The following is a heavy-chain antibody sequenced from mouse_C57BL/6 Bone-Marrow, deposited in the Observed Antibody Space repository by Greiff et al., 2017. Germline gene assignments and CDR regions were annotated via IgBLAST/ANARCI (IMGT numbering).Heavy chain of an antibody. D-gene: IGHD1-1*01. V-gene: IGHV3-6*01. J-gene: IGHJ3*01. Sequence: DVQLQESGPGLVKPSQSLSLTCSVTGYSITSGYYWNWIRQFPGNKLEWMGYISYDGSNNYNPSLKNRISITRDTSKNQFFLKLNSVTTEDTATYYCAREATDAYWGQGTLVTVSA. CDR2: ISYDGSN. CDR3: AREATDAY. CDR1: GYSITSGYY.